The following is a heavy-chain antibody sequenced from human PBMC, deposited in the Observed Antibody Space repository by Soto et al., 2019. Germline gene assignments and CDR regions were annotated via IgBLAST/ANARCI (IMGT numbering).Heavy chain of an antibody. V-gene: IGHV6-1*01. CDR3: ARDLWRGSYHYYYYGMDV. CDR2: TYYRSKWYN. Sequence: IPSQTLSLTCAISGDSVSSNSAAWNWIRQSPSRGLEWLGRTYYRSKWYNDYAVSVKSRITINPDTSKNQFSLQLNSVTPEDTAVYYCARDLWRGSYHYYYYGMDVWGQGTTVTVSS. D-gene: IGHD1-26*01. CDR1: GDSVSSNSAA. J-gene: IGHJ6*02.